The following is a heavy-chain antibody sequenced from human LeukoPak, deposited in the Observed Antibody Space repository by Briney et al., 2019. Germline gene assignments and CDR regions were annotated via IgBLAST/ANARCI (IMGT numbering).Heavy chain of an antibody. V-gene: IGHV3-15*01. D-gene: IGHD3-3*01. CDR2: IKSKTDGGTT. CDR3: TTHNYDFWSGSTY. J-gene: IGHJ4*02. CDR1: GFTFSNAW. Sequence: GGALRLSCAASGFTFSNAWMSWVRQAPGKGLEWVGRIKSKTDGGTTDYAAPVKGRFTISRDDSKNTLYLQMNSLKTEDTAVYYCTTHNYDFWSGSTYWGQGTLVTVSS.